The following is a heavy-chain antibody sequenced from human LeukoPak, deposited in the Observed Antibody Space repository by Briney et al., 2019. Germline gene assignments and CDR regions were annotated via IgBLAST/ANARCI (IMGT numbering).Heavy chain of an antibody. V-gene: IGHV1-69*13. D-gene: IGHD2-15*01. CDR3: AILVGYCSGGSCLSPFDY. Sequence: GASVKVSCKASGGTFSNYAISWVRQAPGQGLEWMGGIIPIFGTANYAQKFQGRVTITADESTSTAYMELSSLRSEDTAVYYCAILVGYCSGGSCLSPFDYWGQGTLVTVSS. CDR2: IIPIFGTA. CDR1: GGTFSNYA. J-gene: IGHJ4*02.